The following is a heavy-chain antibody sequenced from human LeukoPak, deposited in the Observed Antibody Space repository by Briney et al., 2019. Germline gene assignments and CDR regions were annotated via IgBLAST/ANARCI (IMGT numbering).Heavy chain of an antibody. CDR1: GGSISSHY. V-gene: IGHV4-59*11. Sequence: SETLSLTCTVSGGSISSHYWSWIRQPPGKGLEWIGYIYYSGSTNYNPSLKSRVTISVDTSKNQFSLKLSSVTAADTAVYYCARRYCSSTSCPTYYFDYWGQGTLVTVSS. J-gene: IGHJ4*02. D-gene: IGHD2-2*01. CDR3: ARRYCSSTSCPTYYFDY. CDR2: IYYSGST.